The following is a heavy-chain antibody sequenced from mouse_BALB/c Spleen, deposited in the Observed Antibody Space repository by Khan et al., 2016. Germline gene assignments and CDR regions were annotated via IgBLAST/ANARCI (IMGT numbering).Heavy chain of an antibody. J-gene: IGHJ3*01. V-gene: IGHV1-7*01. D-gene: IGHD2-5*01. Sequence: VQLQESGAELAKPGASVKMSCKASGYTFTSYWMHWVKQRPGQGLEWIGYINPSTGYTEYNQKFKDKATLTADKSSSTAYMQLSSLTSEDSAVYYCARWAYYRKYLYAYWGQGTLITVSA. CDR1: GYTFTSYW. CDR2: INPSTGYT. CDR3: ARWAYYRKYLYAY.